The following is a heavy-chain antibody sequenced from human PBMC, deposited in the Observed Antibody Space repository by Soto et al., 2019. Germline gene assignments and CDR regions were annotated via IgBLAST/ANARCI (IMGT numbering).Heavy chain of an antibody. CDR3: ARDLLLSK. J-gene: IGHJ4*02. V-gene: IGHV4-59*01. CDR2: IYYSGST. D-gene: IGHD1-26*01. Sequence: PSETLSLTCTVSGGSISSYYWSWIRQPPGKGLEWIGYIYYSGSTNYNPSLKSRVTISVDTSKNQFSLKLSSVTAADTAVYYCARDLLLSKWGQGTLVTVSS. CDR1: GGSISSYY.